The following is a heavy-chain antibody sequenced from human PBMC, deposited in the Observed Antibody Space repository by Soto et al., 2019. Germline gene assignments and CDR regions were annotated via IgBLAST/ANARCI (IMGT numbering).Heavy chain of an antibody. CDR1: GFTFSSYA. D-gene: IGHD3-22*01. J-gene: IGHJ4*02. CDR2: ISGSGGST. Sequence: GGSLRLSCAASGFTFSSYAMSWVRQAPGKGLEWVSAISGSGGSTYYADAVKGRFTISRDNSKNTLYLQMNSLRAEDTAVYYCAKDRTLGSYYYDSSGSFDYWGQGTLVTVPS. V-gene: IGHV3-23*01. CDR3: AKDRTLGSYYYDSSGSFDY.